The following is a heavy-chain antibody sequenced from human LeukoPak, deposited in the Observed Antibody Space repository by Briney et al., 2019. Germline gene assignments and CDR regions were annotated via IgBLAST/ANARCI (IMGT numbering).Heavy chain of an antibody. D-gene: IGHD3-22*01. J-gene: IGHJ3*02. Sequence: ASVKVSCKASGYTFTGYYMHWVRQAPGQGLEWMGRINPNSGGTNYAQKFQGRVTMTGDTSISTAYMELSRLRSDDTAVYYCARVGRGWDRYYDSSGYYFYAFDIWGQGTMVTVSS. V-gene: IGHV1-2*06. CDR1: GYTFTGYY. CDR2: INPNSGGT. CDR3: ARVGRGWDRYYDSSGYYFYAFDI.